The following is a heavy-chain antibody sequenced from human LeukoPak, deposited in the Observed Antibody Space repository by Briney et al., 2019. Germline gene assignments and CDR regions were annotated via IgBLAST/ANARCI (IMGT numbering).Heavy chain of an antibody. J-gene: IGHJ4*02. D-gene: IGHD5-24*01. V-gene: IGHV3-23*01. Sequence: GGSLRLSCAASGFPFSSHAKSLVRQAPGEGLEWVSAISGSGASTYYADSVKGRFTISRDNSKYTLYLQMNSLRAEDTAVYYCAKDGSRRDGYNFDFWGQGTLVTVSS. CDR3: AKDGSRRDGYNFDF. CDR2: ISGSGAST. CDR1: GFPFSSHA.